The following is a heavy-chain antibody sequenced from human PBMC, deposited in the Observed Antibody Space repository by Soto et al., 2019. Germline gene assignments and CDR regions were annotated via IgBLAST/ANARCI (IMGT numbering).Heavy chain of an antibody. D-gene: IGHD6-13*01. CDR3: ARDMYSSSWYDSGYYGMDV. Sequence: GGSLRLSCAASGFTFSSYSMNWVRQAPGKGLEWVSSISSSSSYIYYADSVKGRFTISRDNAKNSLYLQMNSLRAEDTAVYYCARDMYSSSWYDSGYYGMDVWGQGTTVTVSS. CDR1: GFTFSSYS. V-gene: IGHV3-21*01. CDR2: ISSSSSYI. J-gene: IGHJ6*02.